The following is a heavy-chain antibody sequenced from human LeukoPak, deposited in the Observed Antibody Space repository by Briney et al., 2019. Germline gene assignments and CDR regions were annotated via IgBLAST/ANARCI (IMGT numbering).Heavy chain of an antibody. D-gene: IGHD1-26*01. V-gene: IGHV3-21*01. CDR3: ARDNSGTHSWADY. CDR2: ISSSNSYI. J-gene: IGHJ4*02. CDR1: GFTFSSYS. Sequence: PGGSLRLSCAASGFTFSSYSMNWVRQAPGKGLEWVSSISSSNSYIYYADSVKGRFTISRDNAKNSLYLQMNSLRAEDTAVYYCARDNSGTHSWADYWGQGTLVTVSS.